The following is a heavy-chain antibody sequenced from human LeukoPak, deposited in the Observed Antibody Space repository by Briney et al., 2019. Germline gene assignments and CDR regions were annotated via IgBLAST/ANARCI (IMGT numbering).Heavy chain of an antibody. J-gene: IGHJ4*02. D-gene: IGHD3-22*01. Sequence: PGGALRLSCAASGFTFSSYEMNWVRQAPGKGLEWVSYISSSCSTIYYAASVKGLFNISRDNAKNSLYLQMNSLRAESTAIYYCARKIGFDYWGQGTLVTVSS. CDR2: ISSSCSTI. CDR1: GFTFSSYE. V-gene: IGHV3-48*03. CDR3: ARKIGFDY.